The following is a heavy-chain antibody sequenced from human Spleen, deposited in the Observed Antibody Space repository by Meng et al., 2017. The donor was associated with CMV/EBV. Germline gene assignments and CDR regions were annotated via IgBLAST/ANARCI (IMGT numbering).Heavy chain of an antibody. CDR3: ARVRSGFDPSRSWFSP. J-gene: IGHJ5*02. V-gene: IGHV3-20*01. D-gene: IGHD5-12*01. Sequence: FYFADYGMRWVRHTPEKGLEWVSDINWNGAKKGYADSVKGRFTISRDNAKNSLFLQMNNLRAEDTALYHCARVRSGFDPSRSWFSPWGQGTLVTVSS. CDR1: FYFADYG. CDR2: INWNGAKK.